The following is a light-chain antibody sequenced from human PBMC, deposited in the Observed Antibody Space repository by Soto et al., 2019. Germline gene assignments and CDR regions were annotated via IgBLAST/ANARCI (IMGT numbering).Light chain of an antibody. CDR3: QQSYSTPPLT. CDR2: AAS. CDR1: QSISSS. V-gene: IGKV1-39*01. J-gene: IGKJ4*01. Sequence: DIKMTQSPSSLSASVGDRVTITCRASQSISSSLNLYQHKPGKAPKLLIYAASSLQSGVPSRFSGSGSGTDFTLTIRSLQPEDFATYYCQQSYSTPPLTLGGGTKVEIK.